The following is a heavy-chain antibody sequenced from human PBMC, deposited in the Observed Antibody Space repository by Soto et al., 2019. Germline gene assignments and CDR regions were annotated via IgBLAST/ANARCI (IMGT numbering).Heavy chain of an antibody. Sequence: ASVKVSCKASGYTFTSYYMNWGRQAPGQGLEWMGIINPSGGSTSYAQKFQGRVTMTRDTSKSQFSLKLTSVTAADTAVYYCARGEYAFFYYGLDVWGQGITVTVSS. CDR3: ARGEYAFFYYGLDV. V-gene: IGHV1-46*01. CDR1: GYTFTSYY. J-gene: IGHJ6*02. CDR2: INPSGGST. D-gene: IGHD3-16*01.